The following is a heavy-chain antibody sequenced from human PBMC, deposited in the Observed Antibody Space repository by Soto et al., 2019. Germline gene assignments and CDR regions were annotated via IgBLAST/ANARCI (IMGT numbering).Heavy chain of an antibody. D-gene: IGHD3-22*01. V-gene: IGHV1-2*02. Sequence: GSVKVSCKASGFTFTGYYIHWVRQAPGQGLEWVGWINPKTGDTNFAQRFQGRVTMTRGTSITTAYMDLSSLTSDDTATYYCAKTYDGSGQPSHWFGPWGQGTPVTVSS. CDR2: INPKTGDT. J-gene: IGHJ5*02. CDR3: AKTYDGSGQPSHWFGP. CDR1: GFTFTGYY.